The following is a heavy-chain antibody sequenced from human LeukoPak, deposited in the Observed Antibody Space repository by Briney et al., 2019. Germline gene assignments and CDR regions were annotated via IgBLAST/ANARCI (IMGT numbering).Heavy chain of an antibody. Sequence: GGFLRLSCAASGFTFRKHGMNWVRQAPGKGLEWVSGISPSGDITYYADSVKGRFTISRDNSKNTLYLEVISLTAEDTAVYYCAKDDAWIRFGEWSQGTLVTVSS. J-gene: IGHJ4*02. V-gene: IGHV3-23*01. CDR3: AKDDAWIRFGE. CDR1: GFTFRKHG. CDR2: ISPSGDIT. D-gene: IGHD3-10*01.